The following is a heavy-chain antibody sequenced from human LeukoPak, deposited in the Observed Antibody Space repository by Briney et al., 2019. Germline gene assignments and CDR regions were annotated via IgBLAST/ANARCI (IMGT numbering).Heavy chain of an antibody. CDR1: GFTFSTYA. Sequence: GGYLRRSCAASGFTFSTYAMRWVRQAPGKGLEWVSDISGSGDATNYAGSVKGRFTISRDNSKKTLYLQMDSLRSEDTAVYFCARLSGSGGTHLDYYYGLDVWGRGTTVTVPS. D-gene: IGHD1-26*01. CDR2: ISGSGDAT. CDR3: ARLSGSGGTHLDYYYGLDV. V-gene: IGHV3-23*01. J-gene: IGHJ6*02.